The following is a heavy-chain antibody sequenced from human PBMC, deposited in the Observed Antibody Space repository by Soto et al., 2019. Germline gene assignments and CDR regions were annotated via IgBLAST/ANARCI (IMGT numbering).Heavy chain of an antibody. CDR3: ARDRGVAPPVAGNTHYYYYMDV. J-gene: IGHJ6*03. Sequence: QAQLVQSGVEVKKPGASVKVSCKASGYSFTNYGITWVRQAPGQGFAWMGWISAYNGNTNYAQKFQGRVTMTTDASTSTAYLELRSLRSDDTAVYYCARDRGVAPPVAGNTHYYYYMDVWGKGTTVTVSS. V-gene: IGHV1-18*01. CDR2: ISAYNGNT. CDR1: GYSFTNYG. D-gene: IGHD6-19*01.